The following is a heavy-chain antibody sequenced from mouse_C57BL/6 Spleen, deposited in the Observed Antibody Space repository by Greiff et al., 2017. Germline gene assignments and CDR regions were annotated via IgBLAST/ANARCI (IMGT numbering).Heavy chain of an antibody. Sequence: QVQLKESGPGLVAPSQSLSITCTVSGFSLTSYGVHWVRQPPGKGLEWLVVIWSDGSTTYNSALKSRLSIGKDNSKSQVFLRMNSLQTDDTAMYYCARAFYGNYAMDYWGQGTSVTVSS. CDR1: GFSLTSYG. CDR2: IWSDGST. V-gene: IGHV2-6*03. J-gene: IGHJ4*01. D-gene: IGHD2-10*01. CDR3: ARAFYGNYAMDY.